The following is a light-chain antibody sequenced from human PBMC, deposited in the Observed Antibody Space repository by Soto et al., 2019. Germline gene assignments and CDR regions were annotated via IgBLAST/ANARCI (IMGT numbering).Light chain of an antibody. CDR1: QSVSSNY. CDR3: QQYGTSPRT. Sequence: EIVLTQSPGTLSLSPGERATLSCRASQSVSSNYLAWYQQKPGQSPRLLVYGASSRATGIPDRFSGSGSGTHFTLTISRLEPEDFAVYYCQQYGTSPRTFGQGTKVEI. J-gene: IGKJ1*01. CDR2: GAS. V-gene: IGKV3-20*01.